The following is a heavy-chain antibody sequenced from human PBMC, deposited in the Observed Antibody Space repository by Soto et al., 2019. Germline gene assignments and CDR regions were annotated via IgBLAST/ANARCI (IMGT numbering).Heavy chain of an antibody. CDR2: ISWNSGSI. Sequence: EVQLVESGGGLVQPGRSLRLSCAASGFTFADYAMHWVRQAPGKGLEWGSGISWNSGSIGYADSVKGRFTISRDNAKNSMYLQMNMLRAEYTALYYCAKALSRGSTELDYWGQGTLVTVSS. D-gene: IGHD6-19*01. CDR1: GFTFADYA. J-gene: IGHJ4*02. V-gene: IGHV3-9*01. CDR3: AKALSRGSTELDY.